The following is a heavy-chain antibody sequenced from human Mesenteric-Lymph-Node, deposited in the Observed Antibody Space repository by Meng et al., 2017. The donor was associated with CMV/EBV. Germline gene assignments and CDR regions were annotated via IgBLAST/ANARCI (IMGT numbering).Heavy chain of an antibody. Sequence: CRTSGYSFNVHWIGWVRQLPGKGLEWMGMIHCGDSRTIYSPFFQGQVTISVDKSISTAYLQWNSLKASDTAMYYCARHYDHSWFGYWGQGTLVTVSS. CDR2: IHCGDSRT. CDR3: ARHYDHSWFGY. CDR1: GYSFNVHW. J-gene: IGHJ4*02. V-gene: IGHV5-51*01. D-gene: IGHD3-16*01.